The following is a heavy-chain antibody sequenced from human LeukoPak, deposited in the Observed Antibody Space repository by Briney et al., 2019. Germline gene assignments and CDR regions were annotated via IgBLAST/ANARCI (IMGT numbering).Heavy chain of an antibody. Sequence: GGSLRLSCAASGFTFSSYGMHWVRQAPGKGLEWVAVISYDGSNKYYADSVKGRFTISRDNSKNTLYLQMNSLRAEDTAVYYCAKVGRRYRIAAAGSADYWGQGTLVTVSS. CDR3: AKVGRRYRIAAAGSADY. J-gene: IGHJ4*02. CDR2: ISYDGSNK. D-gene: IGHD6-13*01. V-gene: IGHV3-30*18. CDR1: GFTFSSYG.